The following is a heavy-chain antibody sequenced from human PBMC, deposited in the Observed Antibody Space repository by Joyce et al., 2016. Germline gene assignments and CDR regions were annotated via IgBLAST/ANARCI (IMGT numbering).Heavy chain of an antibody. CDR1: GYTFTSYG. CDR2: SSIYNSDT. D-gene: IGHD1-26*01. CDR3: ARGKRGSYLDAFDV. Sequence: QVHLVQSGAEVKKPGTSVKVSCKASGYTFTSYGITWLRQAPGQGLEWMGWSSIYNSDTNYSQKIQGRVTRTTDKFTRTAYMELRSLRSDDTAVYYCARGKRGSYLDAFDVWGQGTVVTVS. J-gene: IGHJ3*01. V-gene: IGHV1-18*01.